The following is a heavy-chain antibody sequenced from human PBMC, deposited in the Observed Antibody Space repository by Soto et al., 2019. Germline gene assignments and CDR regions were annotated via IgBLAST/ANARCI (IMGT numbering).Heavy chain of an antibody. V-gene: IGHV4-31*03. D-gene: IGHD1-26*01. CDR2: IYYSGNT. CDR1: GGSISRGGYY. Sequence: KASETLSLTCSVSGGSISRGGYYWSWIRQHPGRGLEWIGYIYYSGNTYYNPSLKSRVTISVDTSKNQFSLKLSAVTAADTAVYYCARGRVGATTDYFDYSGQGTMVTVFS. J-gene: IGHJ4*02. CDR3: ARGRVGATTDYFDY.